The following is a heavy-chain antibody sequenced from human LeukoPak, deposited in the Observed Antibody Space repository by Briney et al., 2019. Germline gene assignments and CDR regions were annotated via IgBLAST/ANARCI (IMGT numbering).Heavy chain of an antibody. D-gene: IGHD4-17*01. Sequence: GSLRLSCAASGFTFSSYAMHWVRQAPGKGLEWVAVISYDGSNKYYADSVKGRFTISRDNSKNTLYLQMNSLRAEDTAVYYCARDHYGDYVQDYYYGMDVWGQGTTVTVSS. CDR2: ISYDGSNK. V-gene: IGHV3-30*04. CDR1: GFTFSSYA. J-gene: IGHJ6*02. CDR3: ARDHYGDYVQDYYYGMDV.